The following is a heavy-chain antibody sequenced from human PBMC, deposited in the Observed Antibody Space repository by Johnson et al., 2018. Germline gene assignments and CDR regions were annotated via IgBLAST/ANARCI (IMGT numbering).Heavy chain of an antibody. CDR2: IYPGDSDT. CDR1: GYSFTTYC. Sequence: VQLVESGAEVKKPGESLKISCKGAGYSFTTYCIGWVRQMPGKGLEWTGIIYPGDSDTRYSPSFQGQVTISADKSISTAYLQWSSLKAPDTALYYCARRLGTYRAFDIWGQGTMVTVSS. J-gene: IGHJ3*02. V-gene: IGHV5-51*01. D-gene: IGHD7-27*01. CDR3: ARRLGTYRAFDI.